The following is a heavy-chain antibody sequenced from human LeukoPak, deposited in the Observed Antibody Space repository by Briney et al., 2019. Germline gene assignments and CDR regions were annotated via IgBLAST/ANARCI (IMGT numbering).Heavy chain of an antibody. V-gene: IGHV5-51*01. CDR1: GYSFTSYW. CDR3: ARHHDTSSWHHIDY. D-gene: IGHD6-6*01. J-gene: IGHJ4*02. Sequence: GESLKISCKGSGYSFTSYWIGWVRQMPGKGLEWMGIIYPGDSDTRYSPSFRGQVTISVDKSISTAYLQWSSPRASDTAMYYCARHHDTSSWHHIDYWGQGTLVTVSS. CDR2: IYPGDSDT.